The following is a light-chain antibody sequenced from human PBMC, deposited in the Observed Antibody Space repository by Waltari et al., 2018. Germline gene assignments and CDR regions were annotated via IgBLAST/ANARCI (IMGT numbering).Light chain of an antibody. Sequence: QSALTQPAPVSGSPGQSITISCTGSSSYVGSYNYVSWYQQFPDRAPKLMIYDVTNRPSGVSNRFSGYKSANTASLTISGLQPEDEADYYCASYIPGSTLVFGGGTKLTVL. J-gene: IGLJ3*02. CDR2: DVT. CDR3: ASYIPGSTLV. CDR1: SSYVGSYNY. V-gene: IGLV2-14*01.